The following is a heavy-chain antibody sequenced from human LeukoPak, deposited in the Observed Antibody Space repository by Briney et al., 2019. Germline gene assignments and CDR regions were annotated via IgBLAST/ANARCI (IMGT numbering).Heavy chain of an antibody. J-gene: IGHJ3*02. CDR3: AKDQGYSSAWYSRDGFDM. V-gene: IGHV3-53*01. CDR1: GFTVSSNY. Sequence: GGSLRLSCAASGFTVSSNYMSWVRQAPGKGLEWVSVIYSGGSTYYADSVKGRFTISRDNSQNTLYVQMNSLRAEDTAVYYCAKDQGYSSAWYSRDGFDMWGQGTMVTVSS. D-gene: IGHD6-19*01. CDR2: IYSGGST.